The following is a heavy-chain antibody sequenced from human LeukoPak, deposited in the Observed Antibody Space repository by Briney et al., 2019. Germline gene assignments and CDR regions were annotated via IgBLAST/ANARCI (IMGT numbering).Heavy chain of an antibody. CDR1: GFTFSDYY. J-gene: IGHJ3*02. D-gene: IGHD3-10*01. V-gene: IGHV3-11*01. CDR2: ISSSGSTI. Sequence: GGSLRLSCAASGFTFSDYYMSWIRQAPGKGLEWVSYISSSGSTIYYADSVNGRSTISRENAKNSLYLQMNSLRAEDTAVYYCASNTHGSGSYYPHAFDIWGQGTMVTVSS. CDR3: ASNTHGSGSYYPHAFDI.